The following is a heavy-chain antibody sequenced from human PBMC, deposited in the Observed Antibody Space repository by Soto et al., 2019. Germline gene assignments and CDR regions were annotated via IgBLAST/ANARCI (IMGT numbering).Heavy chain of an antibody. D-gene: IGHD6-19*01. CDR2: ISYDGSNK. CDR1: GFTFSSYA. V-gene: IGHV3-30-3*01. CDR3: ARDKSPYSSGWHNRHFDY. J-gene: IGHJ4*02. Sequence: QVQLVESGGGVVQPGRSLRLSCAASGFTFSSYAMHWVRQAPGKGLEWVAVISYDGSNKYYADSVKGRFTISRDNSKHTRYLQMNSRRAEDTAVYYCARDKSPYSSGWHNRHFDYWGQGTLVTVSS.